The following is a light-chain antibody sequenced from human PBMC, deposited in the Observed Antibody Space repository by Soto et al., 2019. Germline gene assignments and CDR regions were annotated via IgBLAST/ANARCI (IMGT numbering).Light chain of an antibody. CDR3: CSYAGRYIVV. CDR2: DVS. Sequence: QSALTQPRSVSGSPGHSVAISCTGTSSDVGRYTYVAWYRQYPGKAPKLMLYDVSKRPSGVPDRFSGSKSGNTASLTISGLQAEDEADYYCCSYAGRYIVVFGGGTKLTVL. V-gene: IGLV2-11*01. J-gene: IGLJ2*01. CDR1: SSDVGRYTY.